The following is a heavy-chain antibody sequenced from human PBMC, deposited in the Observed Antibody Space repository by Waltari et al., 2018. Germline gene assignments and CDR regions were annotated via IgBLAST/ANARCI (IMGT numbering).Heavy chain of an antibody. J-gene: IGHJ4*02. V-gene: IGHV4-59*11. CDR3: ARMVGATPKFFDY. D-gene: IGHD1-26*01. Sequence: QVQLQESGPGLVKPSETLSLNCTVSGGSISSHYWSWIRQPPGKGLEWIGYIYYSGSTNYNPSLKSRVTISVDTSKNQFSLKLSSVTAADTAVYYCARMVGATPKFFDYWGQGTLVTVSS. CDR2: IYYSGST. CDR1: GGSISSHY.